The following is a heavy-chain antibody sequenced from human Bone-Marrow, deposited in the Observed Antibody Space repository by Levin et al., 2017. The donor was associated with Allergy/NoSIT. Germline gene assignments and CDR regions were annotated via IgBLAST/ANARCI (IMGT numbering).Heavy chain of an antibody. J-gene: IGHJ5*02. V-gene: IGHV1-18*01. CDR1: GYTFSNYG. Sequence: GESLKISCKASGYTFSNYGVSWVRQAPGQGFEWMAWISTYNGHTNYAQKFQGRVTLTTDTSTKTVYMELRSLRSDDTAVYYCARDRKADMSPPDVSCFDPWGQGTLVTVSS. CDR3: ARDRKADMSPPDVSCFDP. CDR2: ISTYNGHT. D-gene: IGHD1-14*01.